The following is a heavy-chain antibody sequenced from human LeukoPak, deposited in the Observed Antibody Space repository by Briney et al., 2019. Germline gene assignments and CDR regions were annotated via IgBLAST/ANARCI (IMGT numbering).Heavy chain of an antibody. CDR1: GFTFSSYW. CDR3: ARDFNILPWFGESTYGMDV. D-gene: IGHD3-10*01. J-gene: IGHJ6*02. V-gene: IGHV3-7*01. Sequence: SGGSLRLSCAASGFTFSSYWMSWVRQAPGKGLEWVANIKQDGSEKYYVDSVKGRFTISRDNAKNSLYLQMNSLRAEDTAVYYCARDFNILPWFGESTYGMDVWGQGTTVTVSS. CDR2: IKQDGSEK.